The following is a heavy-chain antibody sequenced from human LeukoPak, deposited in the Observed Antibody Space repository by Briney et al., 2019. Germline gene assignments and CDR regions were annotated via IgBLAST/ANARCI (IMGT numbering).Heavy chain of an antibody. Sequence: PGGPQRLSCAASIFTYRDYQEKCLRDAPGEGRKGVTNIRGDGGEKYYVDSVKGRFTISRDNAKNSLFLQINSLRAEDTAVYYCARTLMGGGALDYWGQGTLVTVSS. V-gene: IGHV3-7*03. J-gene: IGHJ4*02. CDR1: IFTYRDYQ. CDR3: ARTLMGGGALDY. CDR2: IRGDGGEK. D-gene: IGHD3-10*01.